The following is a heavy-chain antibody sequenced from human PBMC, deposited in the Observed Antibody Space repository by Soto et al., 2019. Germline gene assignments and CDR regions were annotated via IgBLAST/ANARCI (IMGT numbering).Heavy chain of an antibody. J-gene: IGHJ4*02. CDR2: ISYDGSNE. V-gene: IGHV3-30*03. CDR3: ATPGGYCTGGRCSYF. D-gene: IGHD2-8*02. Sequence: GGSLRLSCAASGFTFSEHGMHWVRQASGKGLEWVALISYDGSNEYYTDSVKGRFTTSRDNSKNTVYLQMNSLRTEDTAVYYCATPGGYCTGGRCSYFWGQGSLVTVSS. CDR1: GFTFSEHG.